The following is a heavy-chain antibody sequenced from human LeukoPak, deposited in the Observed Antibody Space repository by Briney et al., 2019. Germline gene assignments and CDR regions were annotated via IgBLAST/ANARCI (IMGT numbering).Heavy chain of an antibody. CDR1: GGTFSCYA. V-gene: IGHV1-69*05. D-gene: IGHD3-10*01. J-gene: IGHJ4*02. CDR3: ARRRGSGSYCYDY. CDR2: IIPIFGTA. Sequence: SVKVSCKASGGTFSCYAISWVRQAPGQGLEWMGRIIPIFGTANYAQKFQGRVTITTDESTSTAYMELSSLRSEDTAVYYCARRRGSGSYCYDYWGQGTLVTVSS.